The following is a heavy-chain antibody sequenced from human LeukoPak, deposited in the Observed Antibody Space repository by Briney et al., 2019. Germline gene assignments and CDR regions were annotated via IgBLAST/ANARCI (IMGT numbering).Heavy chain of an antibody. J-gene: IGHJ4*02. Sequence: GSLRLSCAASGFIFSDYYMSWIRQSPGKGLEWVSYISSSGSTMYYTDSVKGRFTISRDNAKDSLYLQMNSLRAEDTAVYYCARDPGSGYEEHFDYWGQGTLVTVSS. CDR2: ISSSGSTM. D-gene: IGHD5-12*01. V-gene: IGHV3-11*01. CDR3: ARDPGSGYEEHFDY. CDR1: GFIFSDYY.